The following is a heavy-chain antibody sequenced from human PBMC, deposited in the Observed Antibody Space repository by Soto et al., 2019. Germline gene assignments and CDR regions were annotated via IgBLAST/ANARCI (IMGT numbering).Heavy chain of an antibody. D-gene: IGHD6-13*01. V-gene: IGHV3-23*01. CDR3: AKAYSSSWYRY. J-gene: IGHJ4*02. CDR1: GFTISSYA. Sequence: EVQRLESGGGLVQPGGSGRLSCAASGFTISSYAMSWVREAPGKGLEWVSAISGRGGRTYYADSVKGRFTSSKDNSQNTLYLQMTSLRAEDTAVYYCAKAYSSSWYRYWGQGTLVTVSS. CDR2: ISGRGGRT.